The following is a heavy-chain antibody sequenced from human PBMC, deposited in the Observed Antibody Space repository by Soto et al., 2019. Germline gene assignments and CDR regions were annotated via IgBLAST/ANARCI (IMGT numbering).Heavy chain of an antibody. D-gene: IGHD2-15*01. J-gene: IGHJ4*02. Sequence: SETLSLTSTVSGGSNGSYYWSWIRQPAGKGLEWIGRIYTSGGTNYNPSLKSRVTMSVDTSKNQFSLKLSSVTAADTAVYYCARDKGYCSGGSCYPALDYWGQGSLVTVSS. V-gene: IGHV4-4*07. CDR1: GGSNGSYY. CDR2: IYTSGGT. CDR3: ARDKGYCSGGSCYPALDY.